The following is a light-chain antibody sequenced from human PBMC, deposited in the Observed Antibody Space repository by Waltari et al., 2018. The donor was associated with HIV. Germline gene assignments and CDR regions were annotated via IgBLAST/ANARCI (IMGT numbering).Light chain of an antibody. CDR3: QTGRTGLKV. J-gene: IGLJ3*02. CDR2: LNSDGRH. Sequence: QVVLTQPPSASASLGASVRLTCTLSSGHNNYVIAWHQQQPEKGPRFLMKLNSDGRHSKGDGVPARFSGSSSGAEGYLIISGLQAEDAADYCGQTGRTGLKVFGGGTRLTVL. CDR1: SGHNNYV. V-gene: IGLV4-69*02.